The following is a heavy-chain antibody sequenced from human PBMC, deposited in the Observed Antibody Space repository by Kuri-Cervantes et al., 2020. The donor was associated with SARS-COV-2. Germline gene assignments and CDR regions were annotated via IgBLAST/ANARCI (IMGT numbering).Heavy chain of an antibody. D-gene: IGHD3-3*01. Sequence: GGSLRLSCAASGFTFSSYSMNWVRQAPGKGLEWVSSISSSSSYIYYADSVKGRFTISRDNAKNSLYLQMNSLRAEDTAVYYCARAGVGDFWSGYYGMDVWGQGTTVTVSS. CDR3: ARAGVGDFWSGYYGMDV. V-gene: IGHV3-21*01. CDR1: GFTFSSYS. J-gene: IGHJ6*02. CDR2: ISSSSSYI.